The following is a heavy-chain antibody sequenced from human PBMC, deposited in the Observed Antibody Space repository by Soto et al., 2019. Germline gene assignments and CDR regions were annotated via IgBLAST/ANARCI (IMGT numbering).Heavy chain of an antibody. J-gene: IGHJ4*02. CDR1: GYSFATYA. D-gene: IGHD6-19*01. Sequence: SVKVSCKASGYSFATYAISWVRQAPGQGLEWMGGIIPIFGTANYAQKFQGRVTITADKSTSTAYMELSSLRSEDTAVYYCARGSSGWYNLLYYWGQGTLVTVSS. CDR3: ARGSSGWYNLLYY. CDR2: IIPIFGTA. V-gene: IGHV1-69*06.